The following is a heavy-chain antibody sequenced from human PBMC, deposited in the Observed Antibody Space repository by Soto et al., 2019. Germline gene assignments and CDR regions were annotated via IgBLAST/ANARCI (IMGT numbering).Heavy chain of an antibody. CDR3: AKVLSSSRYYYYGMDV. CDR2: ISWNSGSI. V-gene: IGHV3-9*01. D-gene: IGHD6-6*01. CDR1: GFTFDDYA. Sequence: SLRLSCAASGFTFDDYAMHWVRQAPGKGLEWVSGISWNSGSIGYADSVKGRFTISRDNAKNSLYLQMNSLRAEDTALYYCAKVLSSSRYYYYGMDVWGQGTTVTVSS. J-gene: IGHJ6*02.